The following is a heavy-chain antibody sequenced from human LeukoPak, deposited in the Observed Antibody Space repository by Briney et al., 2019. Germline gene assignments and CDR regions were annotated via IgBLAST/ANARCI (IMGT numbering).Heavy chain of an antibody. J-gene: IGHJ6*02. CDR2: ISWNSGSV. D-gene: IGHD3-3*01. CDR1: GFTFDDYA. Sequence: GGSLRLSCAASGFTFDDYAMHWVRQAPGKGLEWVSGISWNSGSVGYADSVKGRFTISRDNAKNSLYLQMNSLRAEDTALYYCAKDSRPISSIRYYYYYGMDVWGQGTTVTVSS. V-gene: IGHV3-9*01. CDR3: AKDSRPISSIRYYYYYGMDV.